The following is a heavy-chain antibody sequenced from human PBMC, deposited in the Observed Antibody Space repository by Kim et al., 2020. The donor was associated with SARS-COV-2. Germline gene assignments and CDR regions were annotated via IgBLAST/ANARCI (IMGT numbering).Heavy chain of an antibody. D-gene: IGHD6-19*01. Sequence: YANAVKGRCTISSDNAKNSLYLKMNSLVDEDTDVYYCARDRRPGSGWYGHWGQGTLVTVSS. J-gene: IGHJ4*02. CDR3: ARDRRPGSGWYGH. V-gene: IGHV3-48*02.